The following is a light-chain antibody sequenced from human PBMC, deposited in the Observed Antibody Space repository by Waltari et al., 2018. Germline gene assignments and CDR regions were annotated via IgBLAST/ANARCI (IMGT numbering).Light chain of an antibody. V-gene: IGLV1-44*01. J-gene: IGLJ2*01. CDR1: SSNIGSHC. CDR2: SNN. Sequence: QSVVTQPPSASGTPGQSVTIACSGSSSNIGSHCVNWYQPVPGTAPNLLIYSNNQWPSGVPDRFSGSKSGTSASLAISGLQSEDEADYYCAAWDDSLNGVVFGGGTKLTVL. CDR3: AAWDDSLNGVV.